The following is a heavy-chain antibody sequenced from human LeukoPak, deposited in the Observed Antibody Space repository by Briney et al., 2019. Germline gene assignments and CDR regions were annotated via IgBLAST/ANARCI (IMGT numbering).Heavy chain of an antibody. Sequence: ASVKVSCKASGYTFTSYDINWVRQATGQGLEWMGWMNPNSGNTGYAQKFQGRVTMTRNTSISTAYMELSSMRSEDTAVYYCAIGLRQIFGVVQNDGFDIWGQGAMVTVSS. D-gene: IGHD3-3*01. J-gene: IGHJ3*02. CDR1: GYTFTSYD. CDR3: AIGLRQIFGVVQNDGFDI. V-gene: IGHV1-8*01. CDR2: MNPNSGNT.